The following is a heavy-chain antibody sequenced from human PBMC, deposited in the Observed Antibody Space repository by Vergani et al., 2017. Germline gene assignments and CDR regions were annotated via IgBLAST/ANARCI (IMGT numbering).Heavy chain of an antibody. CDR3: ARGAYSSGYDAFDI. CDR2: IYSGGST. Sequence: VELLESGGGLAQPGGSLRVSCSASGFRVTTYYMSWVRQAPGKGLEWVSVIYSGGSTYYADSVKGRFTISRDNSKNTLYLQMNSLRAEDTAVYYCARGAYSSGYDAFDIWGQGTMVTVS. V-gene: IGHV3-66*01. D-gene: IGHD6-19*01. CDR1: GFRVTTYY. J-gene: IGHJ3*02.